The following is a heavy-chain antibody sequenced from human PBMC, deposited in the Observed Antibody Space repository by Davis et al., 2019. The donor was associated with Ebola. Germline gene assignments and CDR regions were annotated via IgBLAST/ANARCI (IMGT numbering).Heavy chain of an antibody. CDR3: ARSPTPQLWFLFDF. CDR1: GGSFSGYY. CDR2: INHSGST. J-gene: IGHJ4*02. Sequence: SETLSPTCAVYGGSFSGYYWSWIRQPPGKGLEWIGEINHSGSTNYNPSLKSRVTISIDTSKNQFSLKLSSVTAADTAVYCCARSPTPQLWFLFDFWGQGTLVTVSS. V-gene: IGHV4-34*01. D-gene: IGHD5-18*01.